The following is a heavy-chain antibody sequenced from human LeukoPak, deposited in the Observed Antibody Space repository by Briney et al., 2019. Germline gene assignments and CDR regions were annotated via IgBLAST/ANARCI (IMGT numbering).Heavy chain of an antibody. V-gene: IGHV3-23*01. CDR2: ISGSGGSA. Sequence: GGSLRLSCAASGFTFSSYGMSWVRQAPGKGLEWVSAISGSGGSAYYADSVKGRFTISRDNSKNTLSLQMNSLRAEDTAVYYCAKAIYGPFDYWGQGTLVTVSS. CDR1: GFTFSSYG. J-gene: IGHJ4*02. CDR3: AKAIYGPFDY. D-gene: IGHD2/OR15-2a*01.